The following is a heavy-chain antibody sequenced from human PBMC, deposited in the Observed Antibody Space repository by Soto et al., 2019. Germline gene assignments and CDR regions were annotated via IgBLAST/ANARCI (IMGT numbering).Heavy chain of an antibody. J-gene: IGHJ5*02. D-gene: IGHD2-8*01. CDR1: GASISNTEW. V-gene: IGHV4-4*02. CDR3: AKWHPLNP. CDR2: VHHSGNT. Sequence: SETLSLTCTVSGASISNTEWWHWVRQPPGKGLEWIGEVHHSGNTNYNPSLKSRVTMSVDKSKNQFSLMLRSVTAADTAVYYCAKWHPLNPWGQGTLVTVSS.